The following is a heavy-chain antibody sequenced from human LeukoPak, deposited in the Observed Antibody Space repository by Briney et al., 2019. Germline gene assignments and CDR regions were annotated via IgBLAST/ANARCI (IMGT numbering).Heavy chain of an antibody. CDR3: ARDQLGYCSSTSRYRRAHSRSSYGWYFQH. J-gene: IGHJ1*01. Sequence: GGSLRLYCAASGFTFSSYAMHWVRQAPGKGVEGVAVISYDGSNKYYADSVKGRFTISRDNSKNTLYLQMNRLRAADTAVYYCARDQLGYCSSTSRYRRAHSRSSYGWYFQHWGQGTLVTVSS. V-gene: IGHV3-30*04. CDR2: ISYDGSNK. CDR1: GFTFSSYA. D-gene: IGHD2-2*01.